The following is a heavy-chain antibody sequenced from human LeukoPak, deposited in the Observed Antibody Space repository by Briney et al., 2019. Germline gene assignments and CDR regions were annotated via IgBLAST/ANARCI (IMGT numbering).Heavy chain of an antibody. J-gene: IGHJ4*02. CDR2: ISFDGTDE. CDR1: TLPFSSYD. D-gene: IGHD3-22*01. V-gene: IGHV3-30*04. CDR3: ARDRLTYYYDSSGYDVTDY. Sequence: GGSLRLSCTASTLPFSSYDVHWVRQAPGKGLEWVAVISFDGTDEYYADSVKGRFIISRDNSKNTLYLQMNSLRADDTAVYYCARDRLTYYYDSSGYDVTDYWGQGTLVTVSS.